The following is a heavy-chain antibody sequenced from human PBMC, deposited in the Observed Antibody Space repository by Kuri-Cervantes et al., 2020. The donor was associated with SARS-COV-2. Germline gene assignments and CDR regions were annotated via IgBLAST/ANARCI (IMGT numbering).Heavy chain of an antibody. Sequence: GGSLRLSCAASGFTFSSYAMSWVRQAPGKGLEWASAISGSGGSTYYADSVRGRFTISRDNSKNTLYLQMNSLRAEDTAVYYCAKASLVGYYYYYMDVWGKGTTVTVSS. CDR3: AKASLVGYYYYYMDV. CDR1: GFTFSSYA. J-gene: IGHJ6*03. CDR2: ISGSGGST. D-gene: IGHD1-26*01. V-gene: IGHV3-23*01.